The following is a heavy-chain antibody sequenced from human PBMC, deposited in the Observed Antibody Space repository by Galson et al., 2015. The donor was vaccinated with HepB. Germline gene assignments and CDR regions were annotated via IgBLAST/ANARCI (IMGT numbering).Heavy chain of an antibody. V-gene: IGHV3-15*06. J-gene: IGHJ4*02. CDR1: GFTFRNAW. Sequence: SLRLSCAASGFTFRNAWMSWVRQAPGKGLEWVGRIKRRTDGGTTYYAAPVQGRFTISRDDSENTLYLQMNSLKSDDTAVYYCTTDPFGWSHGWGQGTLVIVSS. CDR3: TTDPFGWSHG. D-gene: IGHD2-15*01. CDR2: IKRRTDGGTT.